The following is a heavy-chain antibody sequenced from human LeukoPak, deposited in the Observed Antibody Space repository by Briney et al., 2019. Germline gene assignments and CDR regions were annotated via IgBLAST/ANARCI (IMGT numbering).Heavy chain of an antibody. CDR3: AREWLQEGGGDY. D-gene: IGHD5-24*01. V-gene: IGHV3-21*01. CDR1: GFTFSSYS. Sequence: GGSLRLSCAASGFTFSSYSMNWVRQAPGKGLEWVSSISSSSSYIYYADSVKGRFTISRDNAKNSLYLQMNGLRAEDTAVYYCAREWLQEGGGDYWGQGTLVTVSS. J-gene: IGHJ4*02. CDR2: ISSSSSYI.